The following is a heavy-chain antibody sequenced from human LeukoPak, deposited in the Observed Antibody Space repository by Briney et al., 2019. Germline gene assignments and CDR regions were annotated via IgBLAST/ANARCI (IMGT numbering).Heavy chain of an antibody. Sequence: ASVKVSCKASGFTFTGYYIHWVRQAPGQGLEWMGWISPNSGGTNYAQKFQGRVTMTRDTSITTVYMELSRLRSDDTAVYYCARDRAAADFDYWGQGTLVTVSS. V-gene: IGHV1-2*02. CDR3: ARDRAAADFDY. CDR2: ISPNSGGT. D-gene: IGHD6-13*01. J-gene: IGHJ4*02. CDR1: GFTFTGYY.